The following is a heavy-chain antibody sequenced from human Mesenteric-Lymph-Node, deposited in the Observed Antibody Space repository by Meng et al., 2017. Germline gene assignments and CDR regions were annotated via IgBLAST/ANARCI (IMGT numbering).Heavy chain of an antibody. V-gene: IGHV1-18*01. Sequence: ASVKVSCKASGYSFATYGISWVRQAPGQRLEWMGWIGVYNGKTSYQQRFQGRVTVTADTSTDTAYMELRSLRSDDTAVYYCAVLSGYDNPYYAMDVWGQGTTVTVSS. CDR2: IGVYNGKT. J-gene: IGHJ6*02. CDR1: GYSFATYG. CDR3: AVLSGYDNPYYAMDV. D-gene: IGHD5-12*01.